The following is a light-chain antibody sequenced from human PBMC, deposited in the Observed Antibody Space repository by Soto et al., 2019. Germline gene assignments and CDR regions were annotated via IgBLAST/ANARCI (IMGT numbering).Light chain of an antibody. Sequence: QSALTQPASVSGSPVQSITISCTGTSSDVGSYNLVSWYQQHPGKAPKLMIYEVSKRPSGVSNRFSGSKSGNTASLTISGLQAEDEADYYCCSYAGSSTLGVFGTGTKVTVL. J-gene: IGLJ1*01. CDR2: EVS. CDR1: SSDVGSYNL. CDR3: CSYAGSSTLGV. V-gene: IGLV2-23*02.